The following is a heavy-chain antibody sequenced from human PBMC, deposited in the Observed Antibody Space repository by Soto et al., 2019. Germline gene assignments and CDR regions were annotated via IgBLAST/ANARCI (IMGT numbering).Heavy chain of an antibody. CDR1: EFTFTTYA. V-gene: IGHV3-23*01. CDR3: AKHQGSSSRYYFDP. CDR2: ITAGGGGT. J-gene: IGHJ5*02. Sequence: EVQLLESGGGLVQPGGSLRLSCAASEFTFTTYAMSWVRQAPGKGLEWVSTITAGGGGTYYADSAKGRFTISRDNSENKVYLQMNSLRADDTATYYCAKHQGSSSRYYFDPWGQGTLVTVSS. D-gene: IGHD6-6*01.